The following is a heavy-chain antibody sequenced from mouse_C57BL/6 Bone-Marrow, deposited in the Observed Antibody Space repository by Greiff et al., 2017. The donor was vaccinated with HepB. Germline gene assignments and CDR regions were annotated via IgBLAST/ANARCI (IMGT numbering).Heavy chain of an antibody. V-gene: IGHV5-16*01. D-gene: IGHD2-3*01. CDR2: INYDGSST. Sequence: EVNLMESEGGLVQPGSSMKLSCTASGFTFSDYYMAWVRQVPEKGLEWVANINYDGSSTYYLDSLKSRFIISRDNAKNILYLQMSSLKSEDTATYYCARVWDDGYYYFDYWGQGTTLTVSS. J-gene: IGHJ2*01. CDR3: ARVWDDGYYYFDY. CDR1: GFTFSDYY.